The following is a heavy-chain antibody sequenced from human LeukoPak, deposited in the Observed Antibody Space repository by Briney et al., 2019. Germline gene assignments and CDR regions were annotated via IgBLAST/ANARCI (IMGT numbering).Heavy chain of an antibody. Sequence: GGSLRLSCAASGFTFSSHGMHWLRQAPGKGLEWVAIIWYDGSEKYYADFVTGRFTISRDNSKNTLNLQMNSLRAEDTAVYYCARDGGYHSSGPFDYWGPGTLVTVSS. J-gene: IGHJ4*02. CDR2: IWYDGSEK. CDR3: ARDGGYHSSGPFDY. V-gene: IGHV3-33*01. CDR1: GFTFSSHG. D-gene: IGHD3-22*01.